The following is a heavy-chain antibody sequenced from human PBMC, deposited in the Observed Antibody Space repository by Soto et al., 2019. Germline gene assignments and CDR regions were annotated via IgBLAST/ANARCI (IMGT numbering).Heavy chain of an antibody. J-gene: IGHJ1*01. D-gene: IGHD3-3*01. V-gene: IGHV4-4*02. CDR1: GGSISSGNW. CDR2: IYHSGST. Sequence: QVQLQESGPGLVKPSGTLSLTCAVSGGSISSGNWWSWVRQPPEKGLEWIGEIYHSGSTNYNPTLKRRHTIPGDKPKHRLSVRLSSVTAADTAVYYCATLGRHRSAYEYFQSWGQGTLVTVSS. CDR3: ATLGRHRSAYEYFQS.